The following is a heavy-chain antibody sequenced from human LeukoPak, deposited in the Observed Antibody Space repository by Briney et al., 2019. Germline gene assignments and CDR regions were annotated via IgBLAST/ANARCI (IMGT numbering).Heavy chain of an antibody. CDR1: GYTFTSYG. J-gene: IGHJ3*02. D-gene: IGHD4-17*01. CDR2: ISAYNGNT. Sequence: AASVKVSCKASGYTFTSYGISWVRQAPGQGLEWMGWISAYNGNTNYAQKLQGRVTMTTDTSTSTAYMELRGLRSDDTAVYYCARSKPHYGDYLVDAFDIWGQGTMVTVSS. V-gene: IGHV1-18*01. CDR3: ARSKPHYGDYLVDAFDI.